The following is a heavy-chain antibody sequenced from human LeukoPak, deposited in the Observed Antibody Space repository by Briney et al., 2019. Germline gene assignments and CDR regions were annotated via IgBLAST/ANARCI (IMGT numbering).Heavy chain of an antibody. D-gene: IGHD3-22*01. CDR3: VKRVSSGHYYDY. CDR2: ISSNGGTT. CDR1: GFTLSSHA. Sequence: GGSLRLSCSASGFTLSSHAMHWVRQAPGKGLEYVSAISSNGGTTYYADSVKGRFTISRDDSKNMLYLQMSSLRDEDTAMYYCVKRVSSGHYYDYWGQGTLVTVSS. V-gene: IGHV3-64D*09. J-gene: IGHJ4*02.